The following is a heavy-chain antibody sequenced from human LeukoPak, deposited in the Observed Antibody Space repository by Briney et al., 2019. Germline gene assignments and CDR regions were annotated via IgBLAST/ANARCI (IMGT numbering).Heavy chain of an antibody. D-gene: IGHD2-2*01. V-gene: IGHV3-21*01. J-gene: IGHJ5*02. CDR1: GFTLSNYD. CDR2: ISTSSRYI. Sequence: GGSLRLSCAATGFTLSNYDMNWVRQAPGKGLEWVSSISTSSRYIYYKDSVRGRFTISRDDAKNSLYLEMNSLRAEDTAVYYCARADCSSSTCYLRRSWFDPWGQGTLVTVSS. CDR3: ARADCSSSTCYLRRSWFDP.